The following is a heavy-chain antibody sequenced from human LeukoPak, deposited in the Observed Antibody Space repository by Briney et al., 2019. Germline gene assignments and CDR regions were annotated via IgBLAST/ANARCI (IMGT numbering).Heavy chain of an antibody. Sequence: GGYLRLSCAASGFTFSRNAMSWVRQAPGKGLEWVSAISGSGGSTYHADSVKGRFTISRDNAKNTLYLQMNSLRAEDTAVYYCASETDSSSWFSFFDYWGQGTLVTVSS. CDR2: ISGSGGST. CDR3: ASETDSSSWFSFFDY. J-gene: IGHJ4*02. CDR1: GFTFSRNA. V-gene: IGHV3-23*01. D-gene: IGHD6-13*01.